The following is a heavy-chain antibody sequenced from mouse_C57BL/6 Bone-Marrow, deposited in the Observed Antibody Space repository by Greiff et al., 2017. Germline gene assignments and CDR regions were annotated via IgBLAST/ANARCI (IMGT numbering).Heavy chain of an antibody. J-gene: IGHJ2*01. D-gene: IGHD4-1*01. V-gene: IGHV1-81*01. CDR3: DVGRGGFGY. CDR2: INPRSGST. CDR1: GYTFTSYG. Sequence: QVQLQQSGAELARPGASVKLSCKASGYTFTSYGISWVKQRTGQGLEWIGEINPRSGSTYYNETFKGKATLTADKSYNAPYMELRSLPSEDSAVYFCDVGRGGFGYWGQCTTLTVSS.